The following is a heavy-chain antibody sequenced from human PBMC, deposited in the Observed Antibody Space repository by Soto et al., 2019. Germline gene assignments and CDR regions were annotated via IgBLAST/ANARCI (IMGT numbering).Heavy chain of an antibody. V-gene: IGHV3-66*01. CDR2: IYSGGST. J-gene: IGHJ6*04. D-gene: IGHD3-10*01. Sequence: LRLSCAASGFTVSSNYMSWVRQAPGKGLEWVSVIYSGGSTYYADSVKGRFTISRDNSKNTLYLQMNSLRAEDTAVYYCARELEWFGELSPPSCYYYGMDVWGKGTTVTVSS. CDR3: ARELEWFGELSPPSCYYYGMDV. CDR1: GFTVSSNY.